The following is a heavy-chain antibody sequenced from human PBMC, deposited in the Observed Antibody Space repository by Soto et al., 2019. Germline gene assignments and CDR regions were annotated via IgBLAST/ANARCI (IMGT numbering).Heavy chain of an antibody. J-gene: IGHJ4*02. CDR1: SGTFDNFA. CDR2: IIPFFRTA. V-gene: IGHV1-69*01. D-gene: IGHD2-15*01. CDR3: ARVVEQGSGCGFDS. Sequence: QVLLVQSGSEVKKPGSSVKVSCKASSGTFDNFAVSWVRQAPGQGFEWVGGIIPFFRTANYAQKFQGRVTIKADASGRTGFLDLRSLPSDATAVYYCARVVEQGSGCGFDSWGQGTLVTVSS.